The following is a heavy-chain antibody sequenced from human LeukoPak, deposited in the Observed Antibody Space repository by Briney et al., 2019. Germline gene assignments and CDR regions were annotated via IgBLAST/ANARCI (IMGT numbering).Heavy chain of an antibody. J-gene: IGHJ4*02. D-gene: IGHD3-16*01. CDR2: VYYTGTT. V-gene: IGHV4-39*01. CDR1: GDSIRGGSSY. CDR3: AGSSYSAISDASYYFFDS. Sequence: SETLSLTCTVSGDSIRGGSSYWGWIRQPPGKGLEWIGSVYYTGTTLDNPSLQSRVTISVDTSKNQFSLRLTSVTAADTAVYFCAGSSYSAISDASYYFFDSWGQGTLVTVSS.